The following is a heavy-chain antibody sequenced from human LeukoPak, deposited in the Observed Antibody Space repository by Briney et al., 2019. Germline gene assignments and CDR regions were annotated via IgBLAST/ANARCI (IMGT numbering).Heavy chain of an antibody. CDR2: ISSSGNAK. CDR3: ARVLNYEQWRSESVNAVPDK. Sequence: KPGGSLRLSCVGSGFTFSYFYMSWIRQVPGKGLEWVSYISSSGNAKYYAGSVEGRFTVSRDNAQNSLYLQMNSLRDEDTAVYYCARVLNYEQWRSESVNAVPDKWGQGTQVTVSS. V-gene: IGHV3-11*01. CDR1: GFTFSYFY. D-gene: IGHD6-19*01. J-gene: IGHJ4*02.